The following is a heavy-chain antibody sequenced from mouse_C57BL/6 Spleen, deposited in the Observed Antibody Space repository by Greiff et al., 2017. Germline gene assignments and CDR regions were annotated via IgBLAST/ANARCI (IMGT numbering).Heavy chain of an antibody. Sequence: QVQLKQSGPGLVAPSQSLSITCTVSGFSLTSYGVHWVRQPPGKGLEWLVVIWSDGSTTYNSALKSRLSISKDNSKSQVFLKMNSLQTDDTAMYYCARHGDYGSRNGYFDVWGTGTTVTVSS. CDR1: GFSLTSYG. J-gene: IGHJ1*03. D-gene: IGHD1-1*01. V-gene: IGHV2-6-1*01. CDR2: IWSDGST. CDR3: ARHGDYGSRNGYFDV.